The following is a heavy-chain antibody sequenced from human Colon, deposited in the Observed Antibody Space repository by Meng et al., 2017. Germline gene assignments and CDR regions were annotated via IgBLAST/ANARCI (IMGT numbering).Heavy chain of an antibody. D-gene: IGHD6-19*01. Sequence: ASVKVSCKASGYTFTGYYMHWVRQAPGQGLEWMGWINPNSGGTNYAQKFQGRVTMTRDTSISTVYMELSRLRSDDTAVYYCAREDSSGWYGLWYYYGKDVWGQGTTVTVSS. V-gene: IGHV1-2*02. CDR3: AREDSSGWYGLWYYYGKDV. J-gene: IGHJ6*02. CDR1: GYTFTGYY. CDR2: INPNSGGT.